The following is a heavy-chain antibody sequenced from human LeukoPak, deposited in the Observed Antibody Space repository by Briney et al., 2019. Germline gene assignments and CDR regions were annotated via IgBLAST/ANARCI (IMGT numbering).Heavy chain of an antibody. D-gene: IGHD3-3*01. J-gene: IGHJ4*02. Sequence: PGGSLRLSCAASGFTFSSYAMSWVRQAPGKGLEWVSAISGSGGSTYYADSVKGRLTISRDNSKNTLYLQMNSLRAEDTAVYYCAKVAYDFWSGYYDYWGQGTLVTVSS. CDR3: AKVAYDFWSGYYDY. CDR2: ISGSGGST. CDR1: GFTFSSYA. V-gene: IGHV3-23*01.